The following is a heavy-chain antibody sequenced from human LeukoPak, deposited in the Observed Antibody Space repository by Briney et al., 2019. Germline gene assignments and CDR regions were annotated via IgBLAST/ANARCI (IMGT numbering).Heavy chain of an antibody. CDR1: GGSVNSGTYH. CDR3: ARSPFNLYFDF. CDR2: VYFDGST. V-gene: IGHV4-39*07. J-gene: IGHJ4*02. Sequence: SETLSLTCTVSGGSVNSGTYHWGWVRQPPGKGLEWIGSVYFDGSTHDNPSLKSRVAISVDTSKNQFSLKLTSVTAADTAVYFCARSPFNLYFDFWGQGTLVPVSS. D-gene: IGHD2-15*01.